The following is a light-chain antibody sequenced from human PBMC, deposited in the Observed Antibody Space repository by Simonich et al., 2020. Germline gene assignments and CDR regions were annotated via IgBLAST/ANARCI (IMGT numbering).Light chain of an antibody. Sequence: QSALTQPASVSGSPGQSITISCTGTSSDVGSYNLVSWYQQHPVKAHKLMIYDVSNRPSGVSNRFSGSKSGNTASLTISGLQAEDEADYYCSSYTSSSTLVFGGGTKLTVL. J-gene: IGLJ2*01. V-gene: IGLV2-14*02. CDR3: SSYTSSSTLV. CDR2: DVS. CDR1: SSDVGSYNL.